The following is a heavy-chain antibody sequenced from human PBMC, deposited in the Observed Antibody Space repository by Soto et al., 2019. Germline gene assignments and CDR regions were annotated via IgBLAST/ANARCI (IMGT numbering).Heavy chain of an antibody. D-gene: IGHD3-10*01. CDR2: IIPILGIA. CDR3: ASSSRVLLDY. J-gene: IGHJ4*02. CDR1: GGTFSSYS. Sequence: QVQLVQSGAEVKKPGSSVKVSCKASGGTFSSYSISWVRQAPGQGLEWMGRIIPILGIANYAQKFQGRVTITADKSTNTAYMELSSLRSEDTAVYYCASSSRVLLDYWGQGTLVTVSS. V-gene: IGHV1-69*02.